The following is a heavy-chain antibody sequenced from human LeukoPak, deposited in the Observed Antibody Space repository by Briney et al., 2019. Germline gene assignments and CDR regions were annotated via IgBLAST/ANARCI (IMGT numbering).Heavy chain of an antibody. J-gene: IGHJ4*02. CDR2: IKSKADTYAT. CDR3: ARLTGDFVGYDY. Sequence: TGGSLRLSCTASGLIFSDSAIHWVRQASGKGLEWVGRIKSKADTYATAYAASVKDRFTISRDDSKNMAYLQMNSLKTEDTAVYYCARLTGDFVGYDYWGQGTLVTVSS. D-gene: IGHD2-21*02. CDR1: GLIFSDSA. V-gene: IGHV3-73*01.